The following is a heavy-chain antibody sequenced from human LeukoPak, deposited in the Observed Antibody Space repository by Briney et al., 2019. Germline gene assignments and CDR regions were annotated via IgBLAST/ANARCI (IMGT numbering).Heavy chain of an antibody. Sequence: SETLSLTCAVYGGSFSGYYWSWIRQPPGKGLQWIGEINHSGSTNYNPSLKSRVTISVDTSKNQFSLKLSSVTAADTAVYYCAGQRPLYYYDSSGYFPWGQGTLFTVSS. CDR1: GGSFSGYY. D-gene: IGHD3-22*01. CDR2: INHSGST. V-gene: IGHV4-34*01. CDR3: AGQRPLYYYDSSGYFP. J-gene: IGHJ5*02.